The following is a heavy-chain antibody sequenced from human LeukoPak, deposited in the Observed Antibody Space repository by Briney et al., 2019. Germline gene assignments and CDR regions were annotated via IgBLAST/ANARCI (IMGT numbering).Heavy chain of an antibody. J-gene: IGHJ4*02. CDR3: AKVGVEQLGGFDY. CDR1: GFTFSSYG. V-gene: IGHV3-23*01. Sequence: GGTLRLSCTASGFTFSSYGMSWVRQAPGKGLEWVSSISGSGGKTDYADSVKGRFTISRDNSKNTLYLQMNSLRAEDTAVYYCAKVGVEQLGGFDYRGQGTLVTVSS. CDR2: ISGSGGKT. D-gene: IGHD6-6*01.